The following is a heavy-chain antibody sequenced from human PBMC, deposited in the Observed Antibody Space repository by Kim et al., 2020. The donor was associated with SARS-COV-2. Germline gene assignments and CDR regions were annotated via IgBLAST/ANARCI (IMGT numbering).Heavy chain of an antibody. J-gene: IGHJ6*03. D-gene: IGHD3-3*01. V-gene: IGHV3-21*01. Sequence: GGSLRLSCAASGFTFSSYSMNWVRQAPGKGLEWVSSISSSSSYIYYADSVKGRFTISRDNAKNSLYLQMNSLRAEDTAVYYCARATIFGVVIIHYYYMDVWGKGTTVTVSS. CDR1: GFTFSSYS. CDR3: ARATIFGVVIIHYYYMDV. CDR2: ISSSSSYI.